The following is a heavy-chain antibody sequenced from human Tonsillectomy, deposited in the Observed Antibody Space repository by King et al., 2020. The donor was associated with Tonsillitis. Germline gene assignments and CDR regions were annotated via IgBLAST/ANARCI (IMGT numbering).Heavy chain of an antibody. D-gene: IGHD2-15*01. Sequence: VQLVESGAELKKPGASVKVSCKASGFTFSNYYMHWVRQAPGQGLAWMGIINLSSGSTSYAQKFRDRVTMTRDTSTTTVYVELSSLISEDTAVYYCARQGAKGNRAASNPPFDSWGQGSVVSVSS. CDR1: GFTFSNYY. CDR3: ARQGAKGNRAASNPPFDS. J-gene: IGHJ4*02. CDR2: INLSSGST. V-gene: IGHV1-46*03.